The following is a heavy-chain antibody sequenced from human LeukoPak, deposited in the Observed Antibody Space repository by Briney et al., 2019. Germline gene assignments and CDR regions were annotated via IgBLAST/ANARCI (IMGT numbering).Heavy chain of an antibody. CDR3: AREGYSYGPYYYYMDV. V-gene: IGHV1-69*10. CDR1: GGTFTSYT. J-gene: IGHJ6*03. CDR2: IIPILGIA. Sequence: SVKVSCKASGGTFTSYTISWVPQAPGQGLKWMGGIIPILGIANYAQKFQGRVTITADKSTSTDYIELSSLRSEDTAVYYCAREGYSYGPYYYYMDVWGKGTTVTVSS. D-gene: IGHD5-18*01.